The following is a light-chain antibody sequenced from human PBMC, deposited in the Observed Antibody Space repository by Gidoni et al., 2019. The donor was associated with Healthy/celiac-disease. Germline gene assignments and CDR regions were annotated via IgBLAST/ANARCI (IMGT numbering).Light chain of an antibody. CDR1: QSISSW. CDR2: KAS. CDR3: QQYNSYSPLVT. V-gene: IGKV1-5*03. Sequence: DIQMTQSPSTLSASVGDRVTITCRASQSISSWLAWYQQKPGKAPKLLIYKASSLESGVTSRFSGSGSGTEFTLTISSLQPDDFATYYCQQYNSYSPLVTFXSXTKVDIK. J-gene: IGKJ3*01.